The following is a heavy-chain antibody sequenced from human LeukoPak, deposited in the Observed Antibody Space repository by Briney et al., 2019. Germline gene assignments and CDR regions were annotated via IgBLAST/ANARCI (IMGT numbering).Heavy chain of an antibody. J-gene: IGHJ4*02. V-gene: IGHV3-48*02. CDR2: ITATGSGT. CDR3: ARERAGYYFDY. CDR1: GFTFSTYT. Sequence: GGSLRLSCAASGFTFSTYTMSWVRQAPGKGLEWVSHITATGSGTFYADSVKGRFTVSRDGVKNSLYLQLNSLGDEDTAIYYCARERAGYYFDYWGQGTLVTVSS.